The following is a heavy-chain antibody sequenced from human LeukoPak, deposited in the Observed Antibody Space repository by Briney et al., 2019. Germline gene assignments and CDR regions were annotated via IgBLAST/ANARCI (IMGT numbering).Heavy chain of an antibody. CDR2: ISGSGGST. J-gene: IGHJ4*02. D-gene: IGHD3-10*01. CDR3: AKSIPKLLWFGELLFDY. V-gene: IGHV3-23*01. Sequence: GGSLRLSCAASGFTFSSYVMSWVRQAPGKGLEWVSAISGSGGSTYYADSVKGRFTISRDNSKNTLYLQMNSLRAEDTAVYYCAKSIPKLLWFGELLFDYWGQGTLVTVSS. CDR1: GFTFSSYV.